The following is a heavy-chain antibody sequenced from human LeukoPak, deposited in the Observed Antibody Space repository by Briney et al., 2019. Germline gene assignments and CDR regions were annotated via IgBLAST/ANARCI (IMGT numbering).Heavy chain of an antibody. CDR3: ARAEGYCSSTSCYTSHFDY. D-gene: IGHD2-2*02. J-gene: IGHJ4*02. Sequence: PSETLSLTCTVSGGSISSGGYYWSWIRQHPGKGLEWIGYIYYSGSTYYNPSLKSRVTIPVDTSKNQFSLKLSSVTAADTAVYYCARAEGYCSSTSCYTSHFDYWGQGTLVTVSS. V-gene: IGHV4-31*03. CDR1: GGSISSGGYY. CDR2: IYYSGST.